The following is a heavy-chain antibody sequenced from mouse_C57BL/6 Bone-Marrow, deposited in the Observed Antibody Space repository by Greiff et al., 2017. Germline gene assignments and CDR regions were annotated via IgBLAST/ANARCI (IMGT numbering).Heavy chain of an antibody. CDR3: ASPITTVVDWYFDV. J-gene: IGHJ1*03. CDR2: IDPSDSYT. CDR1: GYTFTSYW. Sequence: QVQLQQPGAELVMPGASVKLSCKASGYTFTSYWMHWVKQRPGQGLEWIGEIDPSDSYTNYNQKFKGKSTLTVDKSSSTAYMQLSSLTSEDSAVYYGASPITTVVDWYFDVWGTGTTVTVSS. V-gene: IGHV1-69*01. D-gene: IGHD1-1*01.